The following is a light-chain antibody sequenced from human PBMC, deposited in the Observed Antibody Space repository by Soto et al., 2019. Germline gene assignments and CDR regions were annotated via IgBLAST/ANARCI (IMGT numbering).Light chain of an antibody. V-gene: IGKV1-39*01. CDR2: PIS. CDR1: QRIGTY. CDR3: QQSYSTPYA. J-gene: IGKJ2*01. Sequence: QMTQSPSSLSASVGDRVTITCRASQRIGTYLNWYQQRPGKAPRLLISPISTLQRGVPSRFRGSGSETYFTLSITGLQPEDFATYYCQQSYSTPYAFGQGTKLEIK.